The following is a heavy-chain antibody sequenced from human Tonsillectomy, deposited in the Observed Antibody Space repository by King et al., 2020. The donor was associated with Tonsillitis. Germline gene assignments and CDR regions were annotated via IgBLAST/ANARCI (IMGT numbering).Heavy chain of an antibody. CDR1: GFTFSSYT. CDR3: ARDYYYGSSGYHPDAFDI. J-gene: IGHJ3*02. D-gene: IGHD3-22*01. V-gene: IGHV3-21*01. CDR2: ISCSSRYI. Sequence: DVQLVESGGGLVKPGGSLRLSCAASGFTFSSYTMNWVRQAPGKGLEWVSSISCSSRYIYYADSVKGRFTISRDNAKNSLYLQMNSLRAEDTAVYYCARDYYYGSSGYHPDAFDIWGQGTMVTVSS.